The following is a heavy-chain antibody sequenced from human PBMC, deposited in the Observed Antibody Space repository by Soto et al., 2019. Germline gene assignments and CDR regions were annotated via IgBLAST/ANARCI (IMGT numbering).Heavy chain of an antibody. J-gene: IGHJ4*02. D-gene: IGHD3-10*01. V-gene: IGHV1-69*02. Sequence: QVQLVQSGAEVKTPGSSVKVSCTASGDTFNFYTLSWVRQAPGQGLEWMGRIIPMLGMSNYAQKFQGRVTMIADKSTSTVYMGLSSLRSGDTALYYCATNYGSGSAHFDNWGQGTLVTVSS. CDR3: ATNYGSGSAHFDN. CDR1: GDTFNFYT. CDR2: IIPMLGMS.